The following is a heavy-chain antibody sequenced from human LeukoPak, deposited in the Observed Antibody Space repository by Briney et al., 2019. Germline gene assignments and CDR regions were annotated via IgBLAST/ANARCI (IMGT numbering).Heavy chain of an antibody. D-gene: IGHD1-26*01. Sequence: AGGSLRLSCVVSGFTFSRYWMSWGRQAPGKGLEWVANIKEDGSKKDYVDSVKGRFTISRDNAKNSLYLEMNSLRAEDTAVYYCARDEVGGSYAYWGQGTLVTVSS. CDR2: IKEDGSKK. V-gene: IGHV3-7*01. CDR3: ARDEVGGSYAY. J-gene: IGHJ4*02. CDR1: GFTFSRYW.